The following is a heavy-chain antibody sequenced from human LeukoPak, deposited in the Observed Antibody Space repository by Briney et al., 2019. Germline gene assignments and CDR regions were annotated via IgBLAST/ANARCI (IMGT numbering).Heavy chain of an antibody. Sequence: PGGSLRLSCAASGFTFSSYWMSWVRQAPGKGLEWVANIKQDGSEKYYVDSVKGRFTISRDNAKNTLYLQMKSLRAEDTGVYYCAKDAQGGRAAYDWFGSWGQGTLVTVSA. CDR1: GFTFSSYW. CDR3: AKDAQGGRAAYDWFGS. V-gene: IGHV3-7*03. CDR2: IKQDGSEK. D-gene: IGHD3-3*01. J-gene: IGHJ5*01.